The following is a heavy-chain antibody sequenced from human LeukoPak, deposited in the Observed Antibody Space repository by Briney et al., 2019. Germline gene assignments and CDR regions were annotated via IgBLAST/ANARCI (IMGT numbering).Heavy chain of an antibody. D-gene: IGHD6-19*01. V-gene: IGHV1-69*13. CDR1: GGTFSSYA. J-gene: IGHJ6*02. CDR3: ARVSKPYSSGWNYYYYGMDV. Sequence: SVKVSCKASGGTFSSYAISWVRQAPGQGLERMGGIIPIFDTANYAQKFQGRVTITADESTSTAYMELSSLRSEDTAVYYCARVSKPYSSGWNYYYYGMDVWGQGTTVTVSS. CDR2: IIPIFDTA.